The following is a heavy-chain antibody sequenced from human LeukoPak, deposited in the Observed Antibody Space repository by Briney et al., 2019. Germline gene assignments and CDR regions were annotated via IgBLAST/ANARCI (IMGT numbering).Heavy chain of an antibody. J-gene: IGHJ5*02. CDR2: IIPILGIA. D-gene: IGHD2-2*02. CDR1: GGTFSSYT. CDR3: ARGLSEYCSSTSCYTLNWFGP. V-gene: IGHV1-69*02. Sequence: RASVKVSCKASGGTFSSYTISWVRQAPGQGLEWMGRIIPILGIANYAQKFQGRVTITADKSTSTAYMELSSLRSEDTAVYYCARGLSEYCSSTSCYTLNWFGPWGQGTLVTVSS.